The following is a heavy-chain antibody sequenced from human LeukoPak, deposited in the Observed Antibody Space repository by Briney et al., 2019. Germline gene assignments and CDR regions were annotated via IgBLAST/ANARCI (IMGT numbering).Heavy chain of an antibody. CDR2: ISSSSSYI. CDR1: GFTFSSYS. J-gene: IGHJ4*02. CDR3: ARDYCVGGCYPDY. D-gene: IGHD2-21*02. V-gene: IGHV3-21*01. Sequence: GGSLRLSCEASGFTFSSYSMNWVRQAPGQGLEWVSSISSSSSYIYYADSVKGRFTISRDNAKTSLYLQMNSLRAEHTAVYYCARDYCVGGCYPDYWGQGTLVTVSS.